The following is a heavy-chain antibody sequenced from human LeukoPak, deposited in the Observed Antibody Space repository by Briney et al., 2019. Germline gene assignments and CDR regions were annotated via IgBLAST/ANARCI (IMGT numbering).Heavy chain of an antibody. CDR2: IWYDGSNK. D-gene: IGHD4-23*01. Sequence: GGSLRLSCAASGFTFSSYGMHWVRQAPGKGLEWVAVIWYDGSNKYYADSVKGRFTISRDNSKNTLYLQMNSLRAEGTAVYYCASLTVVRKDVSMDVWGKGTTVTVSS. J-gene: IGHJ6*03. CDR1: GFTFSSYG. V-gene: IGHV3-33*01. CDR3: ASLTVVRKDVSMDV.